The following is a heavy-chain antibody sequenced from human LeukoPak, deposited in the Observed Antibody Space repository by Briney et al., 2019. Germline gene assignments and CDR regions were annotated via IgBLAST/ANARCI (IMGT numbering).Heavy chain of an antibody. CDR1: GFTFSSYG. CDR3: AKDPFLGLGSYSYYYYGMDV. Sequence: HPGRSLTLSCAASGFTFSSYGMHWVRQAPGKGLEWVAVISYDGSNKYYADSVKGRFTISRDNSKNTLYLQMNSLRAEDTAVYYCAKDPFLGLGSYSYYYYGMDVWGKGTTVTVSS. CDR2: ISYDGSNK. V-gene: IGHV3-30*18. D-gene: IGHD3-10*01. J-gene: IGHJ6*04.